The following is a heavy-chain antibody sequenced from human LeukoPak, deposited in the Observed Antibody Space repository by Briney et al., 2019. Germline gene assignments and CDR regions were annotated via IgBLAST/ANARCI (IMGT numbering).Heavy chain of an antibody. CDR1: GFTFSSYG. D-gene: IGHD3-22*01. CDR2: IYSGGST. CDR3: ARANYYYDSSGYLN. J-gene: IGHJ4*02. V-gene: IGHV3-66*01. Sequence: GGSLRLSCAASGFTFSSYGMSWVRQAPGKGLEWVSVIYSGGSTYYADSVKGRFTISRDNSKNTLYLQMNSLRAEDTAVYYCARANYYYDSSGYLNWGQGTLVTVSS.